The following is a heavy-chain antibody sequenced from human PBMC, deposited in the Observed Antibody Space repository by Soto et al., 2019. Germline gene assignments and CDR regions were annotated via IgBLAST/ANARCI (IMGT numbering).Heavy chain of an antibody. V-gene: IGHV3-23*01. CDR1: GFTFSTYA. CDR2: ISGSGGST. Sequence: LRLSCAASGFTFSTYAMSWVRQAPGEGLEWVSAISGSGGSTYYADSVKGRFTISRDNSKNTLYLQMNSLRAEDTAVYYCTYCSSTSCYLYWGQGTLVTVPQ. D-gene: IGHD2-2*01. J-gene: IGHJ4*02. CDR3: TYCSSTSCYLY.